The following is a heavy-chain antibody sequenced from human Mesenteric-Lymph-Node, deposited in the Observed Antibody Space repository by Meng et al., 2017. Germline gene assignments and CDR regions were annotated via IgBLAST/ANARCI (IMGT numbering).Heavy chain of an antibody. CDR1: GDSVSNKGDA. V-gene: IGHV6-1*02. Sequence: QVQLQQSSPGLLKPSQTLSLTCAISGDSVSNKGDAWNWIRQSPLRGLEWLGRTYYRSKWYNGYAVSVKSRITINPDTSKNQFSLQLNSVTPEDTAMYYCARSGSSGWIDYWGQGTLVTVSS. CDR2: TYYRSKWYN. J-gene: IGHJ4*02. CDR3: ARSGSSGWIDY. D-gene: IGHD6-19*01.